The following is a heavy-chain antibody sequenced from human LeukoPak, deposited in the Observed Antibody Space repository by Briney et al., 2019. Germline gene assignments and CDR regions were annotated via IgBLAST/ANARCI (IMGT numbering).Heavy chain of an antibody. V-gene: IGHV4-39*01. J-gene: IGHJ5*02. Sequence: PSETLSLTCTVSGDSISNSNYYWGWIRQPPGKDLEWIGSIYYSGSTCYNPSLKSGVTISVDTSKHQFSLKLTSVTAADTAVYYCARSPKYSASRANWFDHWGQGILVTVSA. CDR2: IYYSGST. CDR3: ARSPKYSASRANWFDH. CDR1: GDSISNSNYY. D-gene: IGHD5-12*01.